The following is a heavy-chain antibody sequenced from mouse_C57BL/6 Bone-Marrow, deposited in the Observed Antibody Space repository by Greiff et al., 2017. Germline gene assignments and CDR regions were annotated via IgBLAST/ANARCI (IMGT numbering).Heavy chain of an antibody. CDR2: IDPENGDT. Sequence: EVHLVESGAELVRPGASVKLSCTASGFNIKDDYMHWVKQRPEQGLEWIGWIDPENGDTEYASKFQGKATITADTSSNTAYLQLSSLTSEDTAVYYCTPNYYGSSFYAMDYWGQGTSVTVSS. D-gene: IGHD1-1*01. V-gene: IGHV14-4*01. CDR1: GFNIKDDY. CDR3: TPNYYGSSFYAMDY. J-gene: IGHJ4*01.